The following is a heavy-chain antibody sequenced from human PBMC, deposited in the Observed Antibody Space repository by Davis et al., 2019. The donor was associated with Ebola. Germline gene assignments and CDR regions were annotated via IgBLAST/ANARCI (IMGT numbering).Heavy chain of an antibody. D-gene: IGHD1-26*01. CDR2: INPSGGST. J-gene: IGHJ6*02. V-gene: IGHV1-46*01. Sequence: ASVKVSCKASGYTFTSYYMHWVRQAPGQGLEWMGIINPSGGSTSYAQKFQGRVTMTRDTSTSTVYMELSSLRSEDTAVYYCAREIVGATLYYYGMDVWGQGTTVTVSS. CDR3: AREIVGATLYYYGMDV. CDR1: GYTFTSYY.